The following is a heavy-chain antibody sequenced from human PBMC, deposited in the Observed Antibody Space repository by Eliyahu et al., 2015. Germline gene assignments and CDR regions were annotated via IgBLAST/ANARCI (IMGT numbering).Heavy chain of an antibody. CDR1: GFTFSSXS. CDR2: ISSSSSYI. Sequence: EVQLVESGGGLVKPGGXXXXSCXASGFTFSSXSMNWVRQAPGKGLEWVSSISSSSSYIYYADSVKGRFTISRDNAKNSLYLQMNSLRAEDTAVYYCARSPGGDASYWGQGTLVTVSS. V-gene: IGHV3-21*01. CDR3: ARSPGGDASY. D-gene: IGHD3-16*01. J-gene: IGHJ4*02.